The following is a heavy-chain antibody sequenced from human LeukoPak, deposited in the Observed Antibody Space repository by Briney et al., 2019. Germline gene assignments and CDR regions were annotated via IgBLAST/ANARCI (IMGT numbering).Heavy chain of an antibody. CDR1: GGSISSYY. Sequence: SETLSLTCTVSGGSISSYYWSWIRQPAGKGLEWIGRIYTSGSTNYNPSLKSRVTISVDTSKNQFSLKLSSVTAADTAVYYCARHAPRPDYGDYSNFDYWGQGTLVTVSS. CDR2: IYTSGST. D-gene: IGHD4-17*01. CDR3: ARHAPRPDYGDYSNFDY. J-gene: IGHJ4*02. V-gene: IGHV4-4*07.